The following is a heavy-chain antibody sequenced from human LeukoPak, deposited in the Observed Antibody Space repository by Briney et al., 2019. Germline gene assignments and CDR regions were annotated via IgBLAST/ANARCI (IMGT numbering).Heavy chain of an antibody. CDR3: ARDPTGWVLGYFDY. V-gene: IGHV3-30-3*01. J-gene: IGHJ4*02. D-gene: IGHD1-26*01. CDR1: GFTFSSYA. Sequence: PGGSLRLSCAASGFTFSSYAMHWVRQAPGKGLEWVAVISYDGSNKYYADSVKGRFTISRDNSKNTLYLQMNSLRAEDTAVYYCARDPTGWVLGYFDYWGQGTLVTVSS. CDR2: ISYDGSNK.